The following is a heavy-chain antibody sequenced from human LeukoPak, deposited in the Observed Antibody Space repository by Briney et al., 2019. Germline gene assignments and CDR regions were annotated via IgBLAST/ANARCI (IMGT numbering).Heavy chain of an antibody. CDR3: ARGGTEFDY. V-gene: IGHV4-38-2*02. CDR1: GYSISSGYY. CDR2: IYHSGST. D-gene: IGHD3-16*01. J-gene: IGHJ4*02. Sequence: SETLSLTCTVSGYSISSGYYWGWIRQPPGKGLEWIGSIYHSGSTYYNPSLKSRVTISVDTSKNQFSLKLSSVTAADTAVYYCARGGTEFDYWGQGTLVTVSS.